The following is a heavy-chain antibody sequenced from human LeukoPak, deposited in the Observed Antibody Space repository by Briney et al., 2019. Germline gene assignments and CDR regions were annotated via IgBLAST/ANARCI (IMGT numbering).Heavy chain of an antibody. CDR2: IWYDGSNK. CDR1: GFTFSSYA. V-gene: IGHV3-33*01. Sequence: GRSLRLSCAASGFTFSSYAMHWVRQAPGKGLEWEAVIWYDGSNKYYADSVKGRFTISRDNSKNTLYLQMNSLRAEDTAVYYCARMSRYSSRWWGGMDVWGQGTTVTVSS. J-gene: IGHJ6*02. CDR3: ARMSRYSSRWWGGMDV. D-gene: IGHD6-13*01.